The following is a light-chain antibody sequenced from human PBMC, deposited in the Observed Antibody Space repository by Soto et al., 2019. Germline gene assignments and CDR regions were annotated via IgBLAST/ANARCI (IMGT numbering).Light chain of an antibody. CDR1: QSISTY. CDR3: QQSFSTPIT. J-gene: IGKJ5*01. V-gene: IGKV1-39*01. CDR2: RAP. Sequence: DIQMTQSPSSLSASVGDRVSITCRASQSISTYVNWYQQKPGTAPNLLIYRAPTLESGVPSRFSGSGSGTDFTLTISSLQPADFSTYYCQQSFSTPITFGQGTRLDIK.